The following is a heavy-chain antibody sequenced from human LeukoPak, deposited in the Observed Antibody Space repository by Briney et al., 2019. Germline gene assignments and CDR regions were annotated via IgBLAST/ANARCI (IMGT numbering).Heavy chain of an antibody. J-gene: IGHJ5*02. CDR3: AKDRDSSGSPADWLDP. Sequence: GGSLRLSCAASGFTFSSYAMSWVRQAPGKGLEWVSTLGGSGGSTYYADSVKGRFTISRDNSKNTLYLQMNSLRADDTAVYYCAKDRDSSGSPADWLDPWGQGTLVTVSS. V-gene: IGHV3-23*01. CDR2: LGGSGGST. CDR1: GFTFSSYA. D-gene: IGHD6-19*01.